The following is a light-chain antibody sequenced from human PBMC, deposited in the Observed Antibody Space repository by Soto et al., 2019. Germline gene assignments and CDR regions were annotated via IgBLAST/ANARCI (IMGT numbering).Light chain of an antibody. CDR3: QQYNTYST. CDR1: QSISTW. J-gene: IGKJ1*01. Sequence: QMTQSPSTLSASVGDTVTITCRASQSISTWLAWYQQKPGKAPKLLIYKASTLESGVQSRFSGSGSGTEFTLTISSLQPDDFATYYCQQYNTYSTFGHGTKVESK. V-gene: IGKV1-5*03. CDR2: KAS.